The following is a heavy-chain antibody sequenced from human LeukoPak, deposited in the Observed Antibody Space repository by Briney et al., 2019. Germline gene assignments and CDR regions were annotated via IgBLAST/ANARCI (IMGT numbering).Heavy chain of an antibody. J-gene: IGHJ5*02. Sequence: GGSLRLSCAASGFTFSSYGMHWVRQAPGKGLEWVAFIRYDGSNKYYADSVKGRFTISRDNSKNTMYLQMNSLRAEDTAVYYCARDRGGRGWFDPWGQGTLVTVSS. V-gene: IGHV3-30*02. CDR2: IRYDGSNK. D-gene: IGHD2-15*01. CDR3: ARDRGGRGWFDP. CDR1: GFTFSSYG.